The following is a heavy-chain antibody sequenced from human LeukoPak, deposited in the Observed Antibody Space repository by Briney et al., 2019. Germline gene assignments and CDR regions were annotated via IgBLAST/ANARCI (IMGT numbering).Heavy chain of an antibody. CDR1: GGSISSYY. V-gene: IGHV4-59*01. Sequence: PSETLSLTCTVSGGSISSYYWSWIRQPSGKGLEWIGYIYYSGSTNYNPSLKSRVTISVDTSKNQFSLKLSSVTAADTAVYYCARDPAPIELRTADTAMARDAFDIWGQGTMVTVSS. D-gene: IGHD5-18*01. J-gene: IGHJ3*02. CDR2: IYYSGST. CDR3: ARDPAPIELRTADTAMARDAFDI.